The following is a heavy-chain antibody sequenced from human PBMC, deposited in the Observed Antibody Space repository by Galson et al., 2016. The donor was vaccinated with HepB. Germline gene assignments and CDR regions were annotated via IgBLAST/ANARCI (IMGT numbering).Heavy chain of an antibody. CDR2: INAGNGNT. V-gene: IGHV1-3*01. CDR1: GYTFTSYA. J-gene: IGHJ5*02. D-gene: IGHD6-13*01. CDR3: ARDGYSSSWHTWGGWFDP. Sequence: SVKVSCKASGYTFTSYAMHWVRQAPGQRLEWMGWINAGNGNTNHSQKFQGRVTISRDTSATTVYMELSSLRSEDTAVYYCARDGYSSSWHTWGGWFDPWGQGTLVTVSS.